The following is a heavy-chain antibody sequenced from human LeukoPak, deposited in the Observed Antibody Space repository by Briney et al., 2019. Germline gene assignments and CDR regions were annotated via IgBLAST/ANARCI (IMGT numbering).Heavy chain of an antibody. CDR1: GYSFISYW. CDR3: ARHYYYGSGPPGSPDF. V-gene: IGHV5-51*01. CDR2: IYPGDCDT. Sequence: GESLKISCKGSGYSFISYWIGWVRQMPGKGLEWMGIIYPGDCDTRYSPSFQGQVTISADKSIRTAYLQWGSLKASDTAMYYCARHYYYGSGPPGSPDFWGQGTLVTVSS. D-gene: IGHD3-10*01. J-gene: IGHJ4*02.